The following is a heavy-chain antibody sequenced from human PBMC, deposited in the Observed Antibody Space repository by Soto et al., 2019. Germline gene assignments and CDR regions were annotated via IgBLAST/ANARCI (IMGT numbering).Heavy chain of an antibody. V-gene: IGHV1-2*04. CDR2: INPNSGGT. J-gene: IGHJ4*02. CDR1: GYTFTGYY. D-gene: IGHD3-10*01. CDR3: ARGAFRAYYFDY. Sequence: ASVKVSCKASGYTFTGYYMHWVRQAPGQGLEWMGWINPNSGGTNYAQKFQGWVTMTRDTSISTAYMELNSLRAEDTAIYYCARGAFRAYYFDYWGLGTLVTVSS.